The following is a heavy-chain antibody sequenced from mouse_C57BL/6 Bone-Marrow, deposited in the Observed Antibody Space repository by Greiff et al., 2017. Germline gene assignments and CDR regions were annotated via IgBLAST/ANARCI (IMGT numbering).Heavy chain of an antibody. J-gene: IGHJ3*01. CDR3: ARAYYYSNYEDAY. V-gene: IGHV1-50*01. CDR1: GYTFTSYW. Sequence: QVQLKESGAELVKPGASVKLSCKASGYTFTSYWMQWVKQRPGQGLEWIGEIDPSDSYTNYNQKFKGKATLTVDTSSSTAYMQLSSLTSEDSAVYYCARAYYYSNYEDAYWGQGTLVTVSA. CDR2: IDPSDSYT. D-gene: IGHD2-5*01.